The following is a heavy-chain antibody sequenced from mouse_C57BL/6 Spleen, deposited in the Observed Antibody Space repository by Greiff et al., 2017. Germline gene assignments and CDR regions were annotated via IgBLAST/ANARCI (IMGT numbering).Heavy chain of an antibody. J-gene: IGHJ2*01. Sequence: VMLVESGPELVKPGASVKLSCKASGYTFTSYDINWVKQRPGQGLEWIGWIYPRDGSTKYNEKFKGKATLTVDTSSSTAYMELHSLTSEDSAVYFCARKVYYDYDYWGQGTTLTVSS. CDR1: GYTFTSYD. V-gene: IGHV1-85*01. D-gene: IGHD2-4*01. CDR2: IYPRDGST. CDR3: ARKVYYDYDY.